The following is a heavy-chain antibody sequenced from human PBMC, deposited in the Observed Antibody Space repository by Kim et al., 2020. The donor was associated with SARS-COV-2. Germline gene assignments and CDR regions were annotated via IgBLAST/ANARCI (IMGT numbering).Heavy chain of an antibody. V-gene: IGHV4-39*01. D-gene: IGHD2-2*02. CDR1: GVAISSSDYY. J-gene: IGHJ4*02. CDR3: ARRGYTWKVFDFYFDF. CDR2: IYYSGTV. Sequence: SETLSLTCSVSGVAISSSDYYWSWIRQSPGKGLEWIGCIYYSGTVYYNPSLKSRVTISADASRNKFSLKVESVNASDTAVYYCARRGYTWKVFDFYFDFWGQGAPVTVSS.